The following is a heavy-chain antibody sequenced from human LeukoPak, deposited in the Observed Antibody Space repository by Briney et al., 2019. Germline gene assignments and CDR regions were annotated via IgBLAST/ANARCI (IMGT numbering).Heavy chain of an antibody. D-gene: IGHD1-14*01. CDR1: GFTFSSYG. CDR2: ITNNGGRT. CDR3: ARASSTGPPDY. V-gene: IGHV3-64*02. J-gene: IGHJ4*02. Sequence: GGSLRLSCAASGFTFSSYGMHWVRQAPGKGLEYVSAITNNGGRTYYADSVKGRFTISRDNSKNTLYLQMGSLRVGDMAVYYCARASSTGPPDYWGQGTLVTVSS.